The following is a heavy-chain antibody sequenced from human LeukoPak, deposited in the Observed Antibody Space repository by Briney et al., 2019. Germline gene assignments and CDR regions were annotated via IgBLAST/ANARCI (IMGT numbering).Heavy chain of an antibody. CDR1: GGSINYYY. CDR3: AKQKGLDP. Sequence: KASETLSLTCTVSGGSINYYYWSWIRQPPGRPLEWIGYIYATGSTDYNPSLKSRVTISVDTSKNQFSLKLRSVTAADAAVYYCAKQKGLDPWGQGILVTVSS. D-gene: IGHD1/OR15-1a*01. J-gene: IGHJ5*02. CDR2: IYATGST. V-gene: IGHV4-59*01.